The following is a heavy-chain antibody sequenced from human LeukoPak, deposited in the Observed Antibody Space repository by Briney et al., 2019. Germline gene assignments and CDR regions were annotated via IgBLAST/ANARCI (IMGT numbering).Heavy chain of an antibody. Sequence: PGGALRLSCAASGFTFSNYWMHWVRQAPGKGLVWVSRINSDGSSRNYADSVKSRFTISRDNAKNTLFLQMNSLRDEDTAVYYCASASSHSIAAGGDYWGQGILVAVSS. J-gene: IGHJ4*02. D-gene: IGHD6-13*01. CDR3: ASASSHSIAAGGDY. CDR1: GFTFSNYW. V-gene: IGHV3-74*01. CDR2: INSDGSSR.